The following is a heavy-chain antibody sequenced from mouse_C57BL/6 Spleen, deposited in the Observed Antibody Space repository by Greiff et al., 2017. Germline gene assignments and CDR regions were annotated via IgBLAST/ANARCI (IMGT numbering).Heavy chain of an antibody. CDR1: GFTFSAYG. J-gene: IGHJ3*01. CDR2: ISSGSSTI. CDR3: AYDYDGTWFAY. D-gene: IGHD2-4*01. Sequence: EVMLVESGGGFVKPGGSLTLSCAASGFTFSAYGMHWVRQAPEKGLEWVAYISSGSSTIYYADTVNGRFTISRDNAKNTLFLQMTSLRSEDTAMYYCAYDYDGTWFAYWGQGTLVTVSA. V-gene: IGHV5-17*01.